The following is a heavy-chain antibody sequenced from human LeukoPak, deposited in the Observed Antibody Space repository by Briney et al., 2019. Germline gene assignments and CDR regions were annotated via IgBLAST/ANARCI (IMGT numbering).Heavy chain of an antibody. D-gene: IGHD4-17*01. CDR2: IKEDGSDK. CDR1: GFSFSSYW. V-gene: IGHV3-7*02. CDR3: TKYGDDDTPGLN. Sequence: GGSLRLSCAASGFSFSSYWMTWVRQAPGKGLEWVANIKEDGSDKYYVDSVKGRFTISRDNAKNSLYLQMNSLRAEDTAVYYCTKYGDDDTPGLNWGQGTLVTVSS. J-gene: IGHJ4*02.